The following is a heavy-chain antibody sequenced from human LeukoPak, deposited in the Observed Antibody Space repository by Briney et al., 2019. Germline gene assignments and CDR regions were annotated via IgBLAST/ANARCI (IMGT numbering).Heavy chain of an antibody. CDR1: GGSISSYY. D-gene: IGHD3-16*01. V-gene: IGHV4-59*01. Sequence: SETLSLTCTVSGGSISSYYWSWIRQPPGKGLEWIGYIYYSGSTNYNPSLKSRVTISVDTSKNQFSLKLSSVTAADTAVYYCARRASYPAYYYYYMDVWGKGTTVTVSS. J-gene: IGHJ6*03. CDR2: IYYSGST. CDR3: ARRASYPAYYYYYMDV.